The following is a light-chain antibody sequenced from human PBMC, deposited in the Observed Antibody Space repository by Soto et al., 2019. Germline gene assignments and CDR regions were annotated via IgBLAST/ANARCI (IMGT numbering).Light chain of an antibody. CDR3: VLYLGSGISV. CDR1: SGSVSASFY. V-gene: IGLV8-61*01. Sequence: QTVVTQEPSFSVSPGGTVTLTCGLSSGSVSASFYPSWYQQTPGQAPRTLMYSTNTRSSGVPDRFSGSILGNKAALTITGAQADDECNYYCVLYLGSGISVFGGGTKLTVL. CDR2: STN. J-gene: IGLJ3*02.